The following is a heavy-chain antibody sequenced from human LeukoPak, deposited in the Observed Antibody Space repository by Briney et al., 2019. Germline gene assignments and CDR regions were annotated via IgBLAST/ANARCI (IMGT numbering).Heavy chain of an antibody. J-gene: IGHJ6*03. V-gene: IGHV4-34*01. CDR1: GGSFSGYY. Sequence: SETLSLTCAVYGGSFSGYYWGWIRQPPGKGLEWIGEVNHSGRSNYNPSLKSRVTISVDTSKNQFSLKLSSVTAADTAVYYCARIYCGGDCRGYYYHYYMDVWGKGTTVTISS. D-gene: IGHD2-21*02. CDR2: VNHSGRS. CDR3: ARIYCGGDCRGYYYHYYMDV.